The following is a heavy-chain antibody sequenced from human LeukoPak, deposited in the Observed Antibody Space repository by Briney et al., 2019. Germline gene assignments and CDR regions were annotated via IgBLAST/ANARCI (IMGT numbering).Heavy chain of an antibody. D-gene: IGHD3-10*01. CDR1: GFTFSTFA. J-gene: IGHJ6*02. V-gene: IGHV3-30-3*02. CDR3: AKNVGYGSGLEYYGMDV. Sequence: GGSLRLSCAASGFTFSTFAMHWVRQAPGKGLEWVAVISYDGNNRYYADSVKGRFTISRDNSKNTLYLQMNSLRAEDTAVYYCAKNVGYGSGLEYYGMDVWGQGTTVTVSS. CDR2: ISYDGNNR.